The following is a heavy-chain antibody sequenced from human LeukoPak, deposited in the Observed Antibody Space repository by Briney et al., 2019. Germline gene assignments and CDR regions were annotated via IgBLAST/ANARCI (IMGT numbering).Heavy chain of an antibody. Sequence: GGSLRLSCAASGFTFSIYAMSWVRQAPGKGLEWVSAISGSGGSTYYADSVKGRFTISRDNSKNTLYLQMNSLRAEDTAVYYCAKDNSVLRFLEWLFDAFDIWGQGTMVTVSS. D-gene: IGHD3-3*01. CDR3: AKDNSVLRFLEWLFDAFDI. CDR1: GFTFSIYA. J-gene: IGHJ3*02. CDR2: ISGSGGST. V-gene: IGHV3-23*01.